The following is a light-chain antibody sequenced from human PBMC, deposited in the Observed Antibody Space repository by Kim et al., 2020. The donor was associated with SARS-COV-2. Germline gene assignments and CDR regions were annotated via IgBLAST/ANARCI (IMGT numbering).Light chain of an antibody. CDR3: QQYYSTPYT. V-gene: IGKV4-1*01. CDR2: WAS. Sequence: DIVMTQSPDSLAVSLGERATINCKSSQSVLYSSNNKNYLAWYQQKPGQPPKLLIYWASTQESGVPDRFSGSGSGTDFTLTISSLQAEDVAVYYCQQYYSTPYTFGRGTKLEI. J-gene: IGKJ2*01. CDR1: QSVLYSSNNKNY.